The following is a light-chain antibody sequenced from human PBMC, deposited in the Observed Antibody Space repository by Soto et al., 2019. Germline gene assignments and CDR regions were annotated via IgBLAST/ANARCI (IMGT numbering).Light chain of an antibody. Sequence: QMTQSPSSLSASVGDRVTITCQASQDISKNLNWYQQKPGKAPKLLIYDASSLQTGVPSRFNVRESATHFSFPINSLQPEDVATSYCQQYDNILPITFGQGTRLEIK. CDR1: QDISKN. CDR2: DAS. V-gene: IGKV1-33*01. CDR3: QQYDNILPIT. J-gene: IGKJ5*01.